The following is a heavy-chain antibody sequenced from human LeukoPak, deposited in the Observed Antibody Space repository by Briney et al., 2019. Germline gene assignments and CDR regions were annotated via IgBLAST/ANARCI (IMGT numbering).Heavy chain of an antibody. CDR3: TKGRGI. J-gene: IGHJ4*02. CDR2: IYTSGTS. CDR1: GGSISSGSYD. Sequence: SETLSLTCAVSGGSISSGSYDWYWIRQPAGKGLEWIGHIYTSGTSNYNPSLRSRVTISVDTSKNQFSLKLTSVTAADTAVYYCTKGRGIWGQGTLVTVSS. V-gene: IGHV4-61*09. D-gene: IGHD3-10*01.